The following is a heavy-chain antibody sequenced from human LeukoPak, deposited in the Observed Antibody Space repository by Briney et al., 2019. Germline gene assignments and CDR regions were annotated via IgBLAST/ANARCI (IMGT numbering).Heavy chain of an antibody. Sequence: GGSLRLSCAASGVTVSSNYMSWVRQAPRKGLEWVSVIYSGGSTYYADSVKGRFTISRDNSKNTLYLQMNSLRAEDTAVYYCARVALSGYYYMDYWGQGTLVTVSS. CDR3: ARVALSGYYYMDY. J-gene: IGHJ4*02. V-gene: IGHV3-66*02. D-gene: IGHD3-3*01. CDR2: IYSGGST. CDR1: GVTVSSNY.